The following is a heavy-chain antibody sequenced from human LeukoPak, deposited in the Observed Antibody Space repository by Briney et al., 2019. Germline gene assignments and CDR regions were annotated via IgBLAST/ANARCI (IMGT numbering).Heavy chain of an antibody. V-gene: IGHV4-39*07. J-gene: IGHJ3*02. CDR1: GGSISSSSYY. CDR3: AREGLPDTRFKGEDAFDI. CDR2: IYYSGST. D-gene: IGHD3-10*02. Sequence: PSETLSLTCTVSGGSISSSSYYWGWIRQPPGKGLEWIGSIYYSGSTYYNPSLKSRVTISVDTSKNQFSLKLSPVTAADTAVYYCAREGLPDTRFKGEDAFDIWGQGTMVTVSS.